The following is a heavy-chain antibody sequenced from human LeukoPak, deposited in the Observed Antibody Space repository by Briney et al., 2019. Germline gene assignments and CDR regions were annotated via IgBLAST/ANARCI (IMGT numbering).Heavy chain of an antibody. Sequence: KTGGSLRLSCAASGFTFNNYYMSWIRQAPGKGLEWVSYISSTGRTIYYADSVKGRFTISRDNAKNSMYLQMNSLRAEDTAMYYCTREGEHSNSWYYFDYWGQGTLVTVSS. V-gene: IGHV3-11*01. CDR1: GFTFNNYY. D-gene: IGHD6-13*01. J-gene: IGHJ4*02. CDR2: ISSTGRTI. CDR3: TREGEHSNSWYYFDY.